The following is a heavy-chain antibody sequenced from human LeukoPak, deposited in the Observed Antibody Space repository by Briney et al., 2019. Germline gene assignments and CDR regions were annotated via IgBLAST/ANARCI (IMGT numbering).Heavy chain of an antibody. J-gene: IGHJ3*02. CDR1: HFTFSIYW. CDR2: IKEDGNEK. D-gene: IGHD1-1*01. V-gene: IGHV3-7*01. Sequence: PGGSLRLSCGASHFTFSIYWMSWVRQAPGKGLEWVANIKEDGNEKYYVDSVKGRFTISRDNTKSSLYLQMNSLRAEDTAVYYCAREQLVERADAFDIWGQGTMVTVSS. CDR3: AREQLVERADAFDI.